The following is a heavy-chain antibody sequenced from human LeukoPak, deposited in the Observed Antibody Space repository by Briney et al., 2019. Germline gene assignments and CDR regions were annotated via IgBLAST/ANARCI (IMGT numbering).Heavy chain of an antibody. CDR3: ARAGNLLRYFDW. Sequence: SGGSLRLSCAASGFTFSTYAMSWVRQAPGKGLEWVSALSANGGDTYYADSVKGRFTISRDNAKNSLYLQMNSLRDEDTAVYYCARAGNLLRYFDWWGQGTLVTVSS. CDR1: GFTFSTYA. V-gene: IGHV3-23*01. J-gene: IGHJ4*02. D-gene: IGHD3-9*01. CDR2: LSANGGDT.